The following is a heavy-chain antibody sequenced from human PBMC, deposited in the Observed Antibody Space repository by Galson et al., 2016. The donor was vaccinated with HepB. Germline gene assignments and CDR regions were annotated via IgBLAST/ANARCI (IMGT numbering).Heavy chain of an antibody. V-gene: IGHV3-23*01. CDR1: GFTFSSYA. Sequence: PRLSCAASGFTFSSYAMMWVRQTPGKGLEWVSSISGSGRITYYADSVRGRFTISRDNSKSTLYLRMNSLRAEDTAVYYCAADNLAYCGADCYSWGQGTRVTVSS. CDR2: ISGSGRIT. J-gene: IGHJ5*02. CDR3: AADNLAYCGADCYS. D-gene: IGHD2-21*02.